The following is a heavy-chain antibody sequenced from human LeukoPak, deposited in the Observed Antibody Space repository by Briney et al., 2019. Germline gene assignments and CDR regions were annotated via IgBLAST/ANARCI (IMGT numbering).Heavy chain of an antibody. J-gene: IGHJ4*02. CDR2: ISNSGNTI. CDR1: GFTFNEYY. V-gene: IGHV3-11*04. CDR3: ARDPYNWNYVTQFDY. Sequence: GGSLRLSCAASGFTFNEYYMSWIRQAPGKGLEWVSDISNSGNTIYYADSVKGRFTISRDNAKNTLYLQMNSLRAEDTAVYYCARDPYNWNYVTQFDYWGQGTLVTVSS. D-gene: IGHD1-7*01.